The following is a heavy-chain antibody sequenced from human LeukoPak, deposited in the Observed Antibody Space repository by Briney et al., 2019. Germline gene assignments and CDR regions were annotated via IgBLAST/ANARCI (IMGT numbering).Heavy chain of an antibody. J-gene: IGHJ3*02. CDR1: GDSISSSSYY. Sequence: PSETLSLTCIVSGDSISSSSYYWGWIRQPPGKGLEWIGSAYYTGSTFYNPSLKSRVSISVDTSKNQFSLKLNSVTAADTAVYYCARHAYCGGDCFGGAFEIWGQGTMVTVSS. CDR3: ARHAYCGGDCFGGAFEI. CDR2: AYYTGST. V-gene: IGHV4-39*01. D-gene: IGHD2-21*02.